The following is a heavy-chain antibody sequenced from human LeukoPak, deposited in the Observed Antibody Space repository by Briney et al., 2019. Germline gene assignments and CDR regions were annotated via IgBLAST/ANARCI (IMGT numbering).Heavy chain of an antibody. CDR1: GFTFTNYA. CDR2: ISGSGGST. V-gene: IGHV3-23*01. Sequence: GGSLRLSCAASGFTFTNYAMSWVRQAPGEGLEWVSTISGSGGSTYYADSVKGRFTISRDISKNTLYLQIHSLRAEDTAVYYCAKAISRYYYDSSGPYYFDSWSQGTLVTVSS. D-gene: IGHD3-22*01. J-gene: IGHJ4*02. CDR3: AKAISRYYYDSSGPYYFDS.